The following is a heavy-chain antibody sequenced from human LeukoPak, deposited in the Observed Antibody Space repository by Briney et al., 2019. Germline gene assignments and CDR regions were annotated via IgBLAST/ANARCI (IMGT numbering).Heavy chain of an antibody. Sequence: ASVKVSCKASGYTFTSYGIIWVRQAPGQGLEWMGWISAYNGNTNYAQKLQGRVTMTTDTSTSTAYMELRSLRSDDTAVYYCARDGPNYYYDSSGYDYWGQGTLVTVSS. D-gene: IGHD3-22*01. CDR3: ARDGPNYYYDSSGYDY. CDR1: GYTFTSYG. J-gene: IGHJ4*02. V-gene: IGHV1-18*01. CDR2: ISAYNGNT.